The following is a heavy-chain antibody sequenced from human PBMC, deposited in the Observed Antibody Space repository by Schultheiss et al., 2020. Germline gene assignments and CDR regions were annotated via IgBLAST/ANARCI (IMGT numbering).Heavy chain of an antibody. CDR2: ISNDGTTT. J-gene: IGHJ4*02. CDR1: GFTFSGSW. D-gene: IGHD2-15*01. Sequence: GGSLRLSCAASGFTFSGSWMHWARQVPGKGLVYVSLISNDGTTTNYADSVKGRFTISRDNAKNTLFLQMNSLRADDTAVYYCAKDPIDYWGQGTLVTVSS. CDR3: AKDPIDY. V-gene: IGHV3-74*01.